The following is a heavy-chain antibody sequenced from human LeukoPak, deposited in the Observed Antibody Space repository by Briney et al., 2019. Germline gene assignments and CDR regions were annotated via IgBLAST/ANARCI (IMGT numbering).Heavy chain of an antibody. CDR3: VKDLYKGDSASWYFFHY. J-gene: IGHJ4*02. V-gene: IGHV3-64D*06. Sequence: GVSLRLSCSASGFIISDYAMHWVRQAPGKGLEYVSALTATGSKTYYADSVKGRSTISRDTSKNTLYLQMSSLRAEDTAMYHCVKDLYKGDSASWYFFHYWGQGTLVTVS. CDR1: GFIISDYA. CDR2: LTATGSKT. D-gene: IGHD2-2*01.